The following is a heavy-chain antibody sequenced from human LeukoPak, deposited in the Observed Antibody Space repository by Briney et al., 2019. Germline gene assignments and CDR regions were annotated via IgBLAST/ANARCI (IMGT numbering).Heavy chain of an antibody. CDR3: ASPQVYYYDSSGYSAFDI. Sequence: SVKVSCKASGGTFSSYAISWVRQAPGQGLEWMGGIIPIFGTANYAQKFQGRVTITADESTSTAYMELSSLRSEDTAVYYCASPQVYYYDSSGYSAFDIWGQGTMVSVSS. J-gene: IGHJ3*02. CDR2: IIPIFGTA. V-gene: IGHV1-69*13. D-gene: IGHD3-22*01. CDR1: GGTFSSYA.